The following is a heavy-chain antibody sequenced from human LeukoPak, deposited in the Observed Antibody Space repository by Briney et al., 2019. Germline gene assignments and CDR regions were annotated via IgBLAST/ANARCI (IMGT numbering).Heavy chain of an antibody. J-gene: IGHJ3*02. Sequence: GGSLRLSCAASGFTFDDYGMSWVRQAPGKGLEWVSGINWNGGSTGYADSVKGRFTISRDNAKNSLYLQMNSLRAEDTALYYCARDRGDSSGSHAFDIWGQGTMVTVSS. CDR1: GFTFDDYG. D-gene: IGHD3-22*01. CDR2: INWNGGST. CDR3: ARDRGDSSGSHAFDI. V-gene: IGHV3-20*04.